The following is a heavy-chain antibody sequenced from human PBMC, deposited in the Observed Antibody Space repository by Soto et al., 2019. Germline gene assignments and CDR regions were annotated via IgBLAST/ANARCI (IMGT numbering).Heavy chain of an antibody. J-gene: IGHJ4*02. Sequence: WASVKVSCKASGFTFTTYAMHWVRQAPGQSLEWMGWINAGNGATKYSQNFQDRVTIARDTSANTAFMELSSLTSEDTAVYYCARGSAAAGPYYFDYWAQGTLVTVSS. CDR1: GFTFTTYA. V-gene: IGHV1-3*01. D-gene: IGHD6-13*01. CDR2: INAGNGAT. CDR3: ARGSAAAGPYYFDY.